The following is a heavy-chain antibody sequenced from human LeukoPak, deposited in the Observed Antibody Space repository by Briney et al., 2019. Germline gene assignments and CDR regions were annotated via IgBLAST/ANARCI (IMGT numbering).Heavy chain of an antibody. CDR1: GFTFSRNG. CDR3: AKDRRAGSYDY. Sequence: PGGSLRLSCAASGFTFSRNGMTWVRQAPGKGLEWVPAISGSGGNTYYADSVKGRFTISRDNSKNTLYLQMNSLRAEDTAVYYCAKDRRAGSYDYWGQGTLVTVSS. V-gene: IGHV3-23*01. CDR2: ISGSGGNT. D-gene: IGHD3-10*01. J-gene: IGHJ4*02.